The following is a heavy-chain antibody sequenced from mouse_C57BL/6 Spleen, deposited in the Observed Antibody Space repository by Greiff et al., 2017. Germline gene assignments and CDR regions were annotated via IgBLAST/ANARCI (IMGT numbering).Heavy chain of an antibody. D-gene: IGHD2-1*01. CDR1: GYTFTEYT. CDR2: FYPGSGSI. Sequence: QVQLQQSGAELVKPGASVKLSCKASGYTFTEYTIHWVKQRSGQGLEWIGWFYPGSGSIKYNEKFKDKATLTADKSSSQVYMELSRLTSEDSAVYFCARQSLYYGNFYWYFDVWGTGTTVTVSS. CDR3: ARQSLYYGNFYWYFDV. J-gene: IGHJ1*03. V-gene: IGHV1-62-2*01.